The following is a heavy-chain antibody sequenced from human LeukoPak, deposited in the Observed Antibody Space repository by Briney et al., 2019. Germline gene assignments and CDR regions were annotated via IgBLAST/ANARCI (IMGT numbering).Heavy chain of an antibody. CDR1: SYTFTNYA. CDR2: ISAYNGNT. Sequence: ASVKVSCKASSYTFTNYAISWVRQAPGQGLEWMGWISAYNGNTNYAQMLQGRVTMTTDTSTSTAYMELRSLRSDDTAMYYCARGNYDILTGPRRTDAFDIWGQGTMVTVSS. D-gene: IGHD3-9*01. CDR3: ARGNYDILTGPRRTDAFDI. J-gene: IGHJ3*02. V-gene: IGHV1-18*01.